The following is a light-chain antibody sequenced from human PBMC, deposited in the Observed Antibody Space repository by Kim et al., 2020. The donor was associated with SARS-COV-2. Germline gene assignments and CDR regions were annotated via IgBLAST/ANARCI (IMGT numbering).Light chain of an antibody. CDR3: QSYDSSVSGTRV. J-gene: IGLJ3*02. CDR1: RSNIGAGYD. CDR2: SNN. Sequence: QSVLTQPPSVSGAPGQRVTISCSGTRSNIGAGYDVHWYQRLPGTAPKLLIFSNNNRPSGVPDRFSGSKSGTSASLAIAGLQAEDEAEYYCQSYDSSVSGTRVFGGGTQLTVL. V-gene: IGLV1-40*01.